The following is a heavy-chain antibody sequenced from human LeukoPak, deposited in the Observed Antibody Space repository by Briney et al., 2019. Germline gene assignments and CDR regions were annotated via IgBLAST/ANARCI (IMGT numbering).Heavy chain of an antibody. J-gene: IGHJ5*02. V-gene: IGHV1-24*01. Sequence: ASVKVSCKVSGYTLTELSMHWVRQAPGKGFEWMGGFDPEDGETIYAQKFQGRVTMTEDTSTDTAYMELNSLRSEDTAVCYCATSLGYCSGGSCYSNWFDPWGQGTLVTVSS. D-gene: IGHD2-15*01. CDR3: ATSLGYCSGGSCYSNWFDP. CDR2: FDPEDGET. CDR1: GYTLTELS.